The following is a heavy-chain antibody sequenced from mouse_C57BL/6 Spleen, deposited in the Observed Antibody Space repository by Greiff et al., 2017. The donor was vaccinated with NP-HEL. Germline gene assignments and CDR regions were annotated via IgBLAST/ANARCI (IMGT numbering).Heavy chain of an antibody. CDR3: ARGITTVVATGAY. V-gene: IGHV1-82*01. D-gene: IGHD1-1*01. CDR1: GYAFSSSW. J-gene: IGHJ3*01. Sequence: VQLQESGPELVKPGASVKISCKASGYAFSSSWMNWVKQRPGKGLEWIGRIYPGDGDTNYNGKFKGKATLTADKSSSTAYMQLSSLTSEDSAVYFCARGITTVVATGAYWGQGTLVTVSA. CDR2: IYPGDGDT.